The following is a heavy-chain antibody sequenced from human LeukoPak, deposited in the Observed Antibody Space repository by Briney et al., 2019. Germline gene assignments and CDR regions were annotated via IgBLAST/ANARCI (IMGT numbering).Heavy chain of an antibody. D-gene: IGHD1-26*01. V-gene: IGHV4-34*01. CDR3: ARGLMGGSYIFDY. CDR1: GGSFSGYY. Sequence: SETLSLTCAVYGGSFSGYYWSWIRQPPGKGLEWIGEINHSGSTNYNPSLKSRVTISVDTSKNQFSLKLSSVTAADTAVYYCARGLMGGSYIFDYWGQGTLVTVSS. CDR2: INHSGST. J-gene: IGHJ4*02.